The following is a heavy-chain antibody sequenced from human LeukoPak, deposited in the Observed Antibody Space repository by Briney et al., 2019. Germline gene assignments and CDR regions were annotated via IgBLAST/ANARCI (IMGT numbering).Heavy chain of an antibody. Sequence: SETLSLTCTVSGGSISSSSYYWGWIRQPPGKGLEWIGSIYYSGSTYYNPSLKSRVTTSVDTSKNQFSLKLSSVTAADTAVYYCASNTYYYDSSGYYSDAFDIWGQGTMVTVSS. CDR3: ASNTYYYDSSGYYSDAFDI. D-gene: IGHD3-22*01. J-gene: IGHJ3*02. CDR1: GGSISSSSYY. CDR2: IYYSGST. V-gene: IGHV4-39*07.